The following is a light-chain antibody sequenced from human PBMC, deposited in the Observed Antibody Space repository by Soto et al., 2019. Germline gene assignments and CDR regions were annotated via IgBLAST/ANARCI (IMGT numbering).Light chain of an antibody. V-gene: IGKV1-39*01. CDR1: QSISSY. CDR3: QQSYSTPPLT. J-gene: IGKJ4*01. Sequence: DIQMTQSRSSLSAPVGDRVTITCRASQSISSYLNWYQQKPGKAPKLLIYAASSLQSGVPTRFSGSGSGTDFTLTSSSLQPEDFATYYCQQSYSTPPLTSGGGTKVEIK. CDR2: AAS.